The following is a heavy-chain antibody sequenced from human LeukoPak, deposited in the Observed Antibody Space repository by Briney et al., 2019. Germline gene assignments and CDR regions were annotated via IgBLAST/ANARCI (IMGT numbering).Heavy chain of an antibody. V-gene: IGHV4-61*02. CDR3: ARSYYDFWSGYIDLTFYRPYYYYMDV. J-gene: IGHJ6*03. CDR2: IYTSGST. D-gene: IGHD3-3*01. CDR1: GGSISSGSYY. Sequence: PSETLSLTCTVSGGSISSGSYYWSWIRQPAGKGLEWIGRIYTSGSTNYNPSLKSRVTISVDTSKNQFSLKLSSVTAADTAVYYCARSYYDFWSGYIDLTFYRPYYYYMDVWGKGTTVTVSS.